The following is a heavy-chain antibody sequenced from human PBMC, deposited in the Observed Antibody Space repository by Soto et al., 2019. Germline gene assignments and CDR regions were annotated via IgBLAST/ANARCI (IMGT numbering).Heavy chain of an antibody. CDR1: GGSFSGYY. CDR2: INHSGST. CDR3: ARAGDYVWGSYRYTWGHFDY. V-gene: IGHV4-34*01. J-gene: IGHJ4*02. D-gene: IGHD3-16*02. Sequence: SETLSLTCAVYGGSFSGYYWSWIRQPPGKGLEWIGEINHSGSTNYNPSLKSRVTISVDTSKNQFSLKLSSVTAADTAVYYCARAGDYVWGSYRYTWGHFDYWGQGTLVTVS.